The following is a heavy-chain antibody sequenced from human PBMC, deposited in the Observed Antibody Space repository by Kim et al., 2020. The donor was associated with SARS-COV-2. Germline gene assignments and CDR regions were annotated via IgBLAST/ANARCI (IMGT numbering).Heavy chain of an antibody. CDR2: IYYSGST. D-gene: IGHD6-13*01. CDR1: GGSISSYY. Sequence: SETLSLTCTVSGGSISSYYWSWIRQPPGKGLEWIGYIYYSGSTNYNPSLKSRVTISVDTSKNQFSLKLSSVTAADTAVYYCARVSSRWQQLVYWYFDLWGRGTLVTVSS. J-gene: IGHJ2*01. V-gene: IGHV4-59*01. CDR3: ARVSSRWQQLVYWYFDL.